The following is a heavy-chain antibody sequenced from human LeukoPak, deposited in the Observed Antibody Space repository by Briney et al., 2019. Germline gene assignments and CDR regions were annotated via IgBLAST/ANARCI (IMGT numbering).Heavy chain of an antibody. CDR1: GFTFSCYW. Sequence: GGSLRLSCAASGFTFSCYWMGWVRQAPGKGLEWVATIKQGGSENYYVDSVKGRFTISRDNAKNSLYLQMNSLRAEDTAVYYCARAQFDVDSSSHFDYWGQGTLVTVSS. D-gene: IGHD6-6*01. CDR3: ARAQFDVDSSSHFDY. J-gene: IGHJ4*02. V-gene: IGHV3-7*01. CDR2: IKQGGSEN.